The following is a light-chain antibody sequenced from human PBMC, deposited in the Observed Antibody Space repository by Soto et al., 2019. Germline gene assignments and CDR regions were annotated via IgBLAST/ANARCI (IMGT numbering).Light chain of an antibody. CDR2: ATS. CDR3: HPSYATRRM. Sequence: GGRITITKRASQRITNYLNWYQQKPGKAPKLLIYATSSLQSGVPSRFSGSGSGTDFSRILCSQAPEAVVPYYCHPSYATRRMFGQGTKVDIK. J-gene: IGKJ1*01. CDR1: QRITNY. V-gene: IGKV1-39*01.